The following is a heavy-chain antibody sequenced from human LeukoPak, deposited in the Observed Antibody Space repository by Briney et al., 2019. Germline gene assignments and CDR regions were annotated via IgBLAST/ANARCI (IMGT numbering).Heavy chain of an antibody. Sequence: ASVKVSCKASGYTFTGYYIHWVRQAPGQGLEWMGRINPNSGDTNYAQKFQGSVTMTRDTSISTAYLELSRLRSDDTAVYYCARGGVGANYSGGWFDPWGQGTLVTVSS. CDR3: ARGGVGANYSGGWFDP. D-gene: IGHD4/OR15-4a*01. CDR1: GYTFTGYY. CDR2: INPNSGDT. J-gene: IGHJ5*02. V-gene: IGHV1-2*06.